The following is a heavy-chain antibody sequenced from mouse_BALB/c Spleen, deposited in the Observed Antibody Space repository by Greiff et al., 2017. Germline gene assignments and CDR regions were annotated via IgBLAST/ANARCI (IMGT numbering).Heavy chain of an antibody. CDR2: ISYSGST. V-gene: IGHV3-8*02. J-gene: IGHJ4*01. CDR1: GDPITSGY. D-gene: IGHD4-1*01. Sequence: EVKVVESGPSLVKPSQTLSLTCSVTGDPITSGYRNWIRKFPGNKLEYMGYISYSGSTYYNPSLKSRISITRDTSKNQYTLQLNSVTTEDTATYYCARYPLTGTAMDYWGQGTSVTVSS. CDR3: ARYPLTGTAMDY.